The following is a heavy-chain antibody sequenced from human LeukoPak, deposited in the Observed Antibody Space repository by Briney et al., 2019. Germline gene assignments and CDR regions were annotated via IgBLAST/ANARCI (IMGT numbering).Heavy chain of an antibody. J-gene: IGHJ4*02. Sequence: SETLSLTCTVSGGSISSSSYYWGWIRQPPGKGLEWIGSIYYSGSTYYNPSLKSRVTISVDTSKNQFSLKLSSVTAADTAVYYCADNKKASYFDYWGQGTLVTVSS. V-gene: IGHV4-39*01. CDR2: IYYSGST. CDR3: ADNKKASYFDY. CDR1: GGSISSSSYY. D-gene: IGHD1-14*01.